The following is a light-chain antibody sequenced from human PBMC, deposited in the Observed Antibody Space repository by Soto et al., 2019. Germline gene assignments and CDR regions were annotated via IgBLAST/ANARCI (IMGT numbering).Light chain of an antibody. V-gene: IGLV2-14*01. Sequence: QSALTQPASVSGSPRQSITISCTGTSSDVGGYNYVSWLQQHPGKAPKLMIYEVINRPSGVSNRFSGSKSGNTASLTISGLPAEDEADYYCSSYTSSSTKVFGGGTKPTVL. CDR2: EVI. CDR1: SSDVGGYNY. CDR3: SSYTSSSTKV. J-gene: IGLJ3*02.